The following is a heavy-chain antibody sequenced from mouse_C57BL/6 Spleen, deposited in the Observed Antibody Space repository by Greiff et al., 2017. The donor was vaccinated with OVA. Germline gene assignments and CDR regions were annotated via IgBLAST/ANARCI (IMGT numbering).Heavy chain of an antibody. CDR3: ARNCDRGNYFDY. V-gene: IGHV5-6*01. CDR1: GFTFSSYG. CDR2: ISSGGSYT. J-gene: IGHJ2*01. Sequence: EVKLMESGGDLVKPGGSLKLSCAASGFTFSSYGMSWVRQTPDKRLEWVATISSGGSYTYYPDSVKGRFTISRDNAKNTLYLQMSSLKSEDTAMYYCARNCDRGNYFDYWGQGTTLTVSS. D-gene: IGHD4-1*01.